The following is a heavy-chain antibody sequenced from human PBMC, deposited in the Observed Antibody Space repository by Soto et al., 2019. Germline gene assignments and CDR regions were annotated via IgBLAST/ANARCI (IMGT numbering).Heavy chain of an antibody. D-gene: IGHD3-10*01. J-gene: IGHJ4*02. Sequence: ASVKVSCKASGYTFTAYAMHWVRQAPGQKFEWMGWISAGVDNTRYSEKFQGRVTITRNTSATTAFMELSRLRSDDTATYFCARALRGRLITLWGQGT. CDR2: ISAGVDNT. V-gene: IGHV1-3*01. CDR3: ARALRGRLITL. CDR1: GYTFTAYA.